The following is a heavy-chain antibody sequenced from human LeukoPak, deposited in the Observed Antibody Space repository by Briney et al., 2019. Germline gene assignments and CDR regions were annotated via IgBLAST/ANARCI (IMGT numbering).Heavy chain of an antibody. J-gene: IGHJ3*02. CDR3: ARITYYYDSSGCPDI. Sequence: PSETLSLTCAVYGGSFSGYYWSWIRQPPGKGREWIGEINHSGSTNYNPSLKSRVTISVDPSKNQFSLKLSSVTAADTAVYYCARITYYYDSSGCPDIWGQGTMVTVSS. V-gene: IGHV4-34*01. CDR1: GGSFSGYY. CDR2: INHSGST. D-gene: IGHD3-22*01.